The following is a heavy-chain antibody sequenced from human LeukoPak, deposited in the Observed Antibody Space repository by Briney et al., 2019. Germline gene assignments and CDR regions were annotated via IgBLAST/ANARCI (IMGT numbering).Heavy chain of an antibody. CDR1: GYTFTSYY. Sequence: GASVKVSCKASGYTFTSYYMHWVRQAPGQGLEWMGIINPSGGSTSYAQKFQGRVTMTRDTSTSTVYMELSSLRSEDTAVYYCARVGGRPGYSYGFVSMDVWGQGTTVTVSS. V-gene: IGHV1-46*01. CDR2: INPSGGST. D-gene: IGHD5-18*01. CDR3: ARVGGRPGYSYGFVSMDV. J-gene: IGHJ6*02.